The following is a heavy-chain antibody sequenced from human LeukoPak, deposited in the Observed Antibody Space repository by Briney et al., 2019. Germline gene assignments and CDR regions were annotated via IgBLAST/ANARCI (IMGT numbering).Heavy chain of an antibody. V-gene: IGHV4-34*01. D-gene: IGHD2-2*01. CDR1: GGSFSGYY. CDR2: INHSGST. Sequence: SETLSLTCAVYGGSFSGYYWSWIRQPPGKGLEWIGEINHSGSTNYNPSLKSRVTISVDTSKNQFSLKLRSVTAAHKAVYYCARGSRTSLDYWGQGTLVTVSS. CDR3: ARGSRTSLDY. J-gene: IGHJ4*02.